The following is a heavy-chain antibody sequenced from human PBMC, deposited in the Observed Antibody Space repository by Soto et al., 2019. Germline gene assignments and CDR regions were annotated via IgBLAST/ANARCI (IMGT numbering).Heavy chain of an antibody. Sequence: ASVKVSCKTSGYSFTDYYFNWVRQAPGQGLEWMGWVSPDHGNAGYAQHFQGRLTLTTNTSINTAYMELNSLTSEDTAIYYCEVTTGSWGPGTMVTVSS. CDR1: GYSFTDYY. D-gene: IGHD1-1*01. V-gene: IGHV1-8*01. CDR3: EVTTGS. J-gene: IGHJ4*02. CDR2: VSPDHGNA.